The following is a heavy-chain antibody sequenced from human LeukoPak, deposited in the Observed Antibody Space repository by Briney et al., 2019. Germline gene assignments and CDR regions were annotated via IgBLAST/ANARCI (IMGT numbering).Heavy chain of an antibody. J-gene: IGHJ5*02. D-gene: IGHD3-3*01. CDR2: IRSKAYGGTT. CDR1: GFTFGDYA. V-gene: IGHV3-49*03. CDR3: TREDGYYDFWSGQQTRPNWIDP. Sequence: GGSLRLSCTASGFTFGDYAMSWFRQAPGKGLEWVGFIRSKAYGGTTEYAASVKGRFTISRDDSKSIAYLQMNSQKTEDTAVYYCTREDGYYDFWSGQQTRPNWIDPWGQGTLVTVSS.